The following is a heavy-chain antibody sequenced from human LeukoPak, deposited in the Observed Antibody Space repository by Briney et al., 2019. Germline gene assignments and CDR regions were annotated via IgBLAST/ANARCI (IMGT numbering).Heavy chain of an antibody. V-gene: IGHV1-46*01. D-gene: IGHD3-9*01. CDR2: INPSGGST. J-gene: IGHJ4*02. CDR3: ARGSDVLRYFDWLYYFDY. CDR1: GYTFTGYY. Sequence: ASVKISCKASGYTFTGYYMHWVRQAPGQGLEWMGLINPSGGSTSYAQKFQGRVTMTRDTSTSTVYMELSSLRSEDTAVYYCARGSDVLRYFDWLYYFDYWGQGTLVTVSS.